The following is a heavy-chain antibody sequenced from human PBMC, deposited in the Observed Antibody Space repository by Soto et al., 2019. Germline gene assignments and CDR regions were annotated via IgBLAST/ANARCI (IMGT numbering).Heavy chain of an antibody. D-gene: IGHD6-6*01. CDR2: INAHSGGT. CDR1: GISFTGYY. J-gene: IGHJ5*02. Sequence: ASVKVSCKASGISFTGYYIHWLRPAPGQGLEWMGWINAHSGGTEYAQKFQGRVTLTRDTSIATAYLTLTSLTSDDTALYYCAKDLTRQLAYWLDPWGQGTQVTGSS. CDR3: AKDLTRQLAYWLDP. V-gene: IGHV1-2*02.